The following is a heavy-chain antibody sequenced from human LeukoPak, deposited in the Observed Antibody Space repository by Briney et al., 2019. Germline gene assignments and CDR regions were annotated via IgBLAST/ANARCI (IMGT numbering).Heavy chain of an antibody. CDR1: GFTFSSYA. CDR3: ARGNKQQLVPTGSDY. V-gene: IGHV3-74*01. Sequence: GGSLRLSCAASGFTFSSYAMSWVRQAPGKGLEWVSRINSDGSSTSYADSVKGRFTISRDNAKNTLYPQMNSLRAEDTAVYYCARGNKQQLVPTGSDYWGQGTLVTVSS. CDR2: INSDGSST. D-gene: IGHD6-13*01. J-gene: IGHJ4*02.